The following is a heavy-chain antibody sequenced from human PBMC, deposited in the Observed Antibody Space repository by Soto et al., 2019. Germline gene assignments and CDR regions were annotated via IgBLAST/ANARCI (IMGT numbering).Heavy chain of an antibody. CDR1: RYTYTSCG. CDR3: ARDRFGDSSGWYLVY. J-gene: IGHJ4*02. Sequence: AEVSCKESRYTYTSCGSSLLQQAPGQGLEWMGWISAYNGNTNYAQKLQGRVTMTTDTSTSTAYMELRSLRSDDTAVYYCARDRFGDSSGWYLVYWGQGTLVTVS. V-gene: IGHV1-18*04. D-gene: IGHD6-19*01. CDR2: ISAYNGNT.